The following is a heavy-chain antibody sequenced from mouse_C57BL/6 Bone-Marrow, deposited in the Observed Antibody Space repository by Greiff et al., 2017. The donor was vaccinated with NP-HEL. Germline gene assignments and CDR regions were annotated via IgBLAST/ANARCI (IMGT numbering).Heavy chain of an antibody. J-gene: IGHJ1*03. CDR2: FYPGSGSI. CDR1: GYTFTEYT. CDR3: ARHEEDYGSSYWYFDV. Sequence: QVQLKESGAELVKPGASVKLSCKASGYTFTEYTIHWVKQRPGQGLEWIGWFYPGSGSIKYNEKFKDKATLTADKSSSTVYMELSRLTSEDSAVYFCARHEEDYGSSYWYFDVWGTGTTVTVSS. D-gene: IGHD1-1*01. V-gene: IGHV1-62-2*01.